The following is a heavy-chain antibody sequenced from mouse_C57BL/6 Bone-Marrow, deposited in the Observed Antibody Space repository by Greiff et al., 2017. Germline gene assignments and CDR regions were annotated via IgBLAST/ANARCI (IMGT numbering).Heavy chain of an antibody. Sequence: VQLQQSGAELARPGASVKMSCKASGYTFTSYTMNWVNQRPGQGLEWIGYINPSSGYTKYNQKFKDKATLTADKSSSTAYMQLSSLTSEDSAVYYCARLGRFAYLGQGTLVTVSA. V-gene: IGHV1-4*01. J-gene: IGHJ3*01. CDR1: GYTFTSYT. CDR3: ARLGRFAY. CDR2: INPSSGYT.